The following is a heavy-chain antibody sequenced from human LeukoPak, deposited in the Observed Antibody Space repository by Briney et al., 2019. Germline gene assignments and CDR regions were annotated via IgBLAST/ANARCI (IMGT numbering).Heavy chain of an antibody. V-gene: IGHV3-33*06. Sequence: GGSLRLSCAASGFTFSSYGMHWVRQAPGKGLEWVAVIWYDGSNKYYADSVKGRFSISRDNSKNTLYLQMDSLRGEDTAVYYCAKDFRIGYSAHFDYWGQGALVTVSS. CDR2: IWYDGSNK. J-gene: IGHJ4*02. CDR1: GFTFSSYG. D-gene: IGHD2-21*01. CDR3: AKDFRIGYSAHFDY.